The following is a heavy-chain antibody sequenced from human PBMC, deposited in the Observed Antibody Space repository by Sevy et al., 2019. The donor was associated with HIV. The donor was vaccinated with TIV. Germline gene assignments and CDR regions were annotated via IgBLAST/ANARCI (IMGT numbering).Heavy chain of an antibody. CDR3: ARDPGIVVAGEYYFDY. CDR2: IYYSGST. J-gene: IGHJ4*02. Sequence: SETLSLTCTVSGGSISSYYWSWIRQPPGKGLEWIGYIYYSGSTNYNPSLKSRVTISVDTSKNQFSLKLTSVTAADTAVYYCARDPGIVVAGEYYFDYWGQGTLVTVSS. D-gene: IGHD6-19*01. V-gene: IGHV4-59*13. CDR1: GGSISSYY.